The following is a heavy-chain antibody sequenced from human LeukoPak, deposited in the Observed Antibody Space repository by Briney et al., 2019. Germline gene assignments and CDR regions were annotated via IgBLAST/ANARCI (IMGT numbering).Heavy chain of an antibody. CDR2: IYSGGST. J-gene: IGHJ4*02. CDR1: GFTVSSNY. CDR3: ARSKAPWYSSSLSFDY. D-gene: IGHD6-6*01. V-gene: IGHV3-66*01. Sequence: PGGSLRLSCAASGFTVSSNYMSWVRQALGKGLEWVSVIYSGGSTYYADSVKGGFTISRDNSKNTLYLQMNSLRAEDTAVYYCARSKAPWYSSSLSFDYWGQGTLVTVSS.